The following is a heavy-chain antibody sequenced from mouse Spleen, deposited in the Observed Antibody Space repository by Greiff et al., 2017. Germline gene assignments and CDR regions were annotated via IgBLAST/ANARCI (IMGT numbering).Heavy chain of an antibody. Sequence: QVQLQQSGAALMKPGASVKISCKAPGYTFLSYSIAWVKQRPGHRLGWIGEILTGRGCTNYNEKFQGKVTFPSATSSTTAYLQLSSLPSEVSAVYNRARWLLRGDYWGQGTSVTVSS. V-gene: IGHV1-9*01. CDR2: ILTGRGCT. D-gene: IGHD2-3*01. J-gene: IGHJ4*01. CDR1: GYTFLSYS. CDR3: ARWLLRGDY.